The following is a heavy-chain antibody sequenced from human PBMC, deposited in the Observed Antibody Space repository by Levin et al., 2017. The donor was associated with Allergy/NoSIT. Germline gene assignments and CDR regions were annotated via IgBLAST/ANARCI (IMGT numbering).Heavy chain of an antibody. D-gene: IGHD2-15*01. Sequence: GESLKISCAASGFSFSDSYMTWIRQAPGKGLEWVSYISRRGDYANYADSVKGRFTISRDNAKNSLSLHMNSLRAEDTAVYYCARTVGYGDGSGGSCSNWFDPWGQGTLVTVSS. V-gene: IGHV3-11*03. CDR3: ARTVGYGDGSGGSCSNWFDP. CDR1: GFSFSDSY. J-gene: IGHJ5*02. CDR2: ISRRGDYA.